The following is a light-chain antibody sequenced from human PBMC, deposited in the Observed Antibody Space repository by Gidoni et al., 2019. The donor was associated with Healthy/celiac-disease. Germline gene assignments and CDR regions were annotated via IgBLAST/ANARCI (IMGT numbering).Light chain of an antibody. V-gene: IGLV2-14*01. J-gene: IGLJ1*01. CDR1: SSDVGGYNY. CDR2: DVS. Sequence: QSALTQPASVSGSPGQSVTISCTGTSSDVGGYNYVSWYQQHPGTAPKLMIYDVSNRPSGVSNRFSGSKSGNTASLTISGLQAEDEADYYCSSYTSSSTLVVFGTGTKVTV. CDR3: SSYTSSSTLVV.